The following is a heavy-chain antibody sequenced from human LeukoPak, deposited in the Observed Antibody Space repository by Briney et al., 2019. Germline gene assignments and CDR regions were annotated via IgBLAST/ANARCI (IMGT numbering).Heavy chain of an antibody. D-gene: IGHD3-10*01. V-gene: IGHV3-23*01. CDR1: GFTFSSYG. CDR2: ISGSGGST. CDR3: AKDYGSGLNWFDP. Sequence: QPGGSLRLSCAASGFTFSSYGMSWVRQAPGKGLEWVSAISGSGGSTYYTDSVKGRFTISRDNSKNTLYLQMNSLRAEDTAVYYCAKDYGSGLNWFDPWGQGPLVTVSS. J-gene: IGHJ5*02.